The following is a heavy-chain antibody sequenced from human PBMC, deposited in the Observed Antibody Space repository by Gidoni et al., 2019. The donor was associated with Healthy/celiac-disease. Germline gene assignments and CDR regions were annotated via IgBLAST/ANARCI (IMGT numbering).Heavy chain of an antibody. CDR2: INHSGST. J-gene: IGHJ4*02. V-gene: IGHV4-34*01. Sequence: QVQLQQWGAGLLKPSETLSLTCAAYGGSFSGYSWGWIRQPPGKGLEWIGEINHSGSTNYNPSRKSRVTISVDTSKNQFSLKLSSVTAADTAVYYCARGWDEGYYDSSGYGVFDYWGQGTLVTVSS. D-gene: IGHD3-22*01. CDR1: GGSFSGYS. CDR3: ARGWDEGYYDSSGYGVFDY.